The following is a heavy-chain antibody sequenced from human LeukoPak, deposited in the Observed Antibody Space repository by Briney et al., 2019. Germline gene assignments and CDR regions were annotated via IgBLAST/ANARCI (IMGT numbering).Heavy chain of an antibody. CDR2: IGSSSSYI. D-gene: IGHD6-19*01. Sequence: GGSLRLSCAASRFTFSSYSMNWVRQAPGKGLEWVSSIGSSSSYIYYADSVKGRFTISRDNAKNSLYLQMNSLRAEDTAVYYCARDYSSGWYANMDVWGKGTTVTVSS. CDR3: ARDYSSGWYANMDV. V-gene: IGHV3-21*01. J-gene: IGHJ6*03. CDR1: RFTFSSYS.